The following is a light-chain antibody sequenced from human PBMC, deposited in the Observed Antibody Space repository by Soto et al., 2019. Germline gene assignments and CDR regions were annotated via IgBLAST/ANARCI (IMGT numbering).Light chain of an antibody. CDR2: DIS. CDR3: QQFETFPLT. J-gene: IGKJ5*01. CDR1: QGISSA. Sequence: AIQLTQSPPSLSASIGDRVTITCRASQGISSAFAWYQQKPGTVPKLLIYDISNLQSGIPSRFSGSGSGTDFTLTIGSLQPEDFATYYCQQFETFPLTCGQGTRLEVK. V-gene: IGKV1-13*02.